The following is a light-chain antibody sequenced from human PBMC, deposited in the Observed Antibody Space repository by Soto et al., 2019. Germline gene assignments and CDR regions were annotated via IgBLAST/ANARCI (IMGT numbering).Light chain of an antibody. V-gene: IGLV2-14*01. J-gene: IGLJ3*02. Sequence: QSALTQPASVSGSPGQPITISCTGTSSDVGANNYVSWYQHHPGKAPKLLIYEVSNRPSGVSSRFSGSKSGNTASLTISGLQAEDEADYYCAAWDDSLSGWVFGGGTKVTVL. CDR3: AAWDDSLSGWV. CDR1: SSDVGANNY. CDR2: EVS.